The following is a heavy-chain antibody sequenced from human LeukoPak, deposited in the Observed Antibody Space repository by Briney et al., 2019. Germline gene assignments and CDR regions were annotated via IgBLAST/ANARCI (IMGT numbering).Heavy chain of an antibody. V-gene: IGHV3-21*01. J-gene: IGHJ3*02. CDR1: GFTFSSYS. Sequence: GGSLRLSCAASGFTFSSYSMNWVRQAPGKGLEWVSSISSSSSYIYYADSVKGRFTISRDNAKNSLYLQMNSLRAEDTAVYYCARMSSGYCSSTSCYAGAFDIWGQGTMVTVSS. CDR2: ISSSSSYI. D-gene: IGHD2-2*01. CDR3: ARMSSGYCSSTSCYAGAFDI.